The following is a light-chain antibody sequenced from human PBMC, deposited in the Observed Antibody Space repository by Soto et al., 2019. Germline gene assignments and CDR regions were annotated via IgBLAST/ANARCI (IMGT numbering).Light chain of an antibody. J-gene: IGLJ2*01. V-gene: IGLV6-57*04. CDR3: PSYASSIVV. CDR2: EDN. Sequence: NFMLTQPHSVSESPGKTVSISCTRSSGSSASNYVQWYQQRPGSAPTTVIYEDNQRPSGVPDRFSGSIDSSSNSASLTISGLKTEDEADYYCPSYASSIVVFGGGTKVTVL. CDR1: SGSSASNY.